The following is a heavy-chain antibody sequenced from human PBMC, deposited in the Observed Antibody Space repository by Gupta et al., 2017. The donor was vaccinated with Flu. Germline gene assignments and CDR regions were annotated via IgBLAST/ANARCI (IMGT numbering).Heavy chain of an antibody. Sequence: LLEFGGGSVQPGGSLRLSCVASDFTFNDYAMNWVRHVPGRGLEWVSALSESGQSKYYAGSVRGRFTIARDNSRNNVYRQMNSLRGEDTSIYDGARRSRASWSHCEYWGQGTLGTVSS. CDR2: LSESGQSK. V-gene: IGHV3-23*01. J-gene: IGHJ4*02. CDR1: DFTFNDYA. CDR3: ARRSRASWSHCEY. D-gene: IGHD2-15*01.